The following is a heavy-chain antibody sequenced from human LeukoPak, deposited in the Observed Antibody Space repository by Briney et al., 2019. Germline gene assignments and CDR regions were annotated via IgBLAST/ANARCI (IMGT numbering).Heavy chain of an antibody. CDR1: GGSFRVYY. CDR3: ARYYYDSSGYRDY. J-gene: IGHJ4*02. Sequence: SETLSLTCAVYGGSFRVYYWSWIRQPPGKGLEWIGEINHSGSTNYNPSLKSRVTISVDTSKNQFSLKVTSVNAADTAVYYCARYYYDSSGYRDYWGQGTLVTVSS. V-gene: IGHV4-34*01. D-gene: IGHD3-22*01. CDR2: INHSGST.